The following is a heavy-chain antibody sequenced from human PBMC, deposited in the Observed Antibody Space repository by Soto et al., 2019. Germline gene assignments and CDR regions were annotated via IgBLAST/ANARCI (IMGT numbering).Heavy chain of an antibody. D-gene: IGHD5-12*01. CDR1: GYTFTSYD. J-gene: IGHJ4*02. CDR2: MNPNSGNT. CDR3: ARERYSGYVCGY. V-gene: IGHV1-8*01. Sequence: GASVKVSCKASGYTFTSYDINWVRQATGQGLEWMGWMNPNSGNTGYAQKFQGRVTMTRNTSISTAYMELSSLRSEDTAVYYCARERYSGYVCGYWGQGTLVTVSS.